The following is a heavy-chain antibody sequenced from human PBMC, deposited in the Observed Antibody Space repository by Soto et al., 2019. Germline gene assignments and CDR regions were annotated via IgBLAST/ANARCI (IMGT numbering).Heavy chain of an antibody. V-gene: IGHV1-69*01. D-gene: IGHD4-17*01. CDR1: GGTFSSYA. J-gene: IGHJ4*02. Sequence: QVQLVQSGAEVKKPGSSVKVSCKASGGTFSSYAISWVRQAPGQGLEWMGGIIPIFGTANYAQKFQGRVTITADESTSTAYRELSSLRSEDTAVYYCARGNTGYYGGNSVFDYWGQGTLVTVSS. CDR2: IIPIFGTA. CDR3: ARGNTGYYGGNSVFDY.